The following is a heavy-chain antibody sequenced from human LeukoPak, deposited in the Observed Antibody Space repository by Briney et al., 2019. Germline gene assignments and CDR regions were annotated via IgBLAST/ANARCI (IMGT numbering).Heavy chain of an antibody. D-gene: IGHD6-19*01. J-gene: IGHJ4*02. CDR2: ISSSSSYI. CDR3: ARDGIAVAGAYDY. V-gene: IGHV3-21*01. Sequence: GGSLRLSCAASGFTFSSYGMNWVRQAPGKVLEWVSSISSSSSYIYYADSVKGRFTISRDNAKNSLYLQMNSLRAEDTAVYYCARDGIAVAGAYDYWGQGTLVTVSS. CDR1: GFTFSSYG.